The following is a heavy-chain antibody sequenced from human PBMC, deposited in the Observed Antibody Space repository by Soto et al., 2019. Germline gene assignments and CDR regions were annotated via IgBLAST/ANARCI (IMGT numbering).Heavy chain of an antibody. J-gene: IGHJ3*02. CDR2: TNPNSGNT. CDR3: ARTPWRIDAFDI. Sequence: ASVKVSCKASGYTFTSYDINWVRQATGQGLEWMGWTNPNSGNTGYAQKFQGRVTMTRNTSISTAYMELSSLRSEDTAVYYCARTPWRIDAFDIWGQGTMVTVSS. V-gene: IGHV1-8*01. D-gene: IGHD2-15*01. CDR1: GYTFTSYD.